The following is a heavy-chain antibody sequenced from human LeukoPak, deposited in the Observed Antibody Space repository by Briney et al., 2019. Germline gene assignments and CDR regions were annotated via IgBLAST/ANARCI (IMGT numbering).Heavy chain of an antibody. CDR1: GGSISSGGYY. CDR3: ARESSSLNWFDP. CDR2: IYHSGST. J-gene: IGHJ5*02. V-gene: IGHV4-30-2*01. D-gene: IGHD6-13*01. Sequence: PSETLSLTCTVSGGSISSGGYYWSWIRQPPGKGLEWIGYIYHSGSTYYNPSLKSRVTISVDRSKNQFSLKLSSVTAADTAVYYCARESSSLNWFDPWGQGTLVTVSS.